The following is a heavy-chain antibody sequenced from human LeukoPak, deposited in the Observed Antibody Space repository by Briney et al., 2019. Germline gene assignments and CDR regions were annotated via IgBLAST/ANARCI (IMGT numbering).Heavy chain of an antibody. CDR3: ARDPGQGSGGFGENWFDP. Sequence: GGSLRLSCAASGFTFSSYWMSWVRQAPGKGLEWVANIKQDGSEKYYVDSVKGRFTISRDNAKNSLYLQMNSLRAEDTAVYYCARDPGQGSGGFGENWFDPWGQGTLVTVSS. V-gene: IGHV3-7*01. CDR1: GFTFSSYW. D-gene: IGHD3-10*01. CDR2: IKQDGSEK. J-gene: IGHJ5*02.